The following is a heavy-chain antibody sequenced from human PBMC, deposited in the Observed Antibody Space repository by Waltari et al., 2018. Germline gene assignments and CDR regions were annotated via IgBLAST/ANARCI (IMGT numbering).Heavy chain of an antibody. CDR3: ARDGHGTVDFDL. J-gene: IGHJ4*02. CDR2: VTSDGSST. Sequence: EVQLVESGGGLVQPGGSLRLSCAASGFTFGSYWMPWVRQAPGKGLVWVSRVTSDGSSTTYADSVKGRFTISRDNARNTLYLQMNSLRAEDTAVYYCARDGHGTVDFDLWGQGTVVTVSS. V-gene: IGHV3-74*01. CDR1: GFTFGSYW.